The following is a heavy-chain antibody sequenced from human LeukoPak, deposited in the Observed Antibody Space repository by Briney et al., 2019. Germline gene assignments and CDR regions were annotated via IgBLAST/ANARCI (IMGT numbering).Heavy chain of an antibody. CDR3: ARFLSTTWFLNWFDP. CDR2: TYYRSRWYN. V-gene: IGHV6-1*01. D-gene: IGHD6-13*01. J-gene: IGHJ5*02. Sequence: SQSLSLTCAISGDSVSSKSAAWNWIRQSPSRGLEWLGRTYYRSRWYNDYAESVKSRITINPGTSKNQFSLQLNSVTPEDTAVYYCARFLSTTWFLNWFDPWGQGTRVTVSS. CDR1: GDSVSSKSAA.